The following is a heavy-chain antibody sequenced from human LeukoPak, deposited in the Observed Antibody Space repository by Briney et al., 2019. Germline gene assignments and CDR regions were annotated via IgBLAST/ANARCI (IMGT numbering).Heavy chain of an antibody. D-gene: IGHD3-9*01. CDR1: GFAFSSYA. J-gene: IGHJ6*02. CDR2: ISGRGSST. CDR3: AKDFDCVFYYSMDL. V-gene: IGHV3-23*01. Sequence: GGSLRLSCAASGFAFSSYAMRWVRQAPGKGLEWVSAISGRGSSTYYADSVKGRFTISRDNSKNTLYLQMNSLRAEDTAVYYCAKDFDCVFYYSMDLWRQGTTVTVSS.